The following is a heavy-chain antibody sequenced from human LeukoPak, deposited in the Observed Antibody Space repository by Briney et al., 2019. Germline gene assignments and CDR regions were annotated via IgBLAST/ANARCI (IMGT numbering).Heavy chain of an antibody. CDR2: IYYSGST. V-gene: IGHV4-31*03. J-gene: IGHJ4*02. CDR3: ARSTSYYDSSGYSRQFDY. CDR1: GGSISSGGYY. Sequence: SQTLSLTCTVSGGSISSGGYYWSWIRQHPGKGLEWIGYIYYSGSTYYNPSLKSRVTISVDTSKNQFSLKLSSVTAADTAVYYCARSTSYYDSSGYSRQFDYWGQGTLVTVSS. D-gene: IGHD3-22*01.